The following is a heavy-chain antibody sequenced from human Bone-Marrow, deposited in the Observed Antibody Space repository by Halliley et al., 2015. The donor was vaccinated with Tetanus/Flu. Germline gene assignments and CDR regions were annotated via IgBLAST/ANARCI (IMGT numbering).Heavy chain of an antibody. Sequence: LEWMGWISANNGNTDYAQKFRGRAPLTTDSSPSTAYMELRGLRSDGPAVYYCARGEHIGLLAIDYWGQGSLVIVSS. CDR3: ARGEHIGLLAIDY. CDR2: ISANNGNT. J-gene: IGHJ4*02. D-gene: IGHD1-26*01. V-gene: IGHV1-18*01.